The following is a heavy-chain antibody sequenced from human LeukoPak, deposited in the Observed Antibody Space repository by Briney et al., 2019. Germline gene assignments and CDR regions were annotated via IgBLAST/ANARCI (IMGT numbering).Heavy chain of an antibody. CDR3: ARAVATRPADY. V-gene: IGHV2-5*02. Sequence: ESGPTLVKPTQTLTLTCTFSGFTLSTSGLGVGWIRQPPGKALEWLGIIYWDDDKRYSPSLKSRLSITKDTPKNQVVLTMTNMDPVDTATYYCARAVATRPADYWGQGTLVTVSS. D-gene: IGHD5-12*01. CDR2: IYWDDDK. J-gene: IGHJ4*02. CDR1: GFTLSTSGLG.